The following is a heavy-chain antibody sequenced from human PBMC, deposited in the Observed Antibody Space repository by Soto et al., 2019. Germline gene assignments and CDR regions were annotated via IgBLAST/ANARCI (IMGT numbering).Heavy chain of an antibody. CDR1: GGTFSSYT. J-gene: IGHJ3*02. CDR2: IIPILGIA. Sequence: QVQLVQSGAEVKKPGSSVKVSCKASGGTFSSYTISWVRQAPGQGLEWMGRIIPILGIANYAQKFQGRVTITADKSARTAYMERSSLRSEGTAVYYRASPLGIAAAVTSDAFDIWGQRTMVTVSS. V-gene: IGHV1-69*02. D-gene: IGHD6-13*01. CDR3: ASPLGIAAAVTSDAFDI.